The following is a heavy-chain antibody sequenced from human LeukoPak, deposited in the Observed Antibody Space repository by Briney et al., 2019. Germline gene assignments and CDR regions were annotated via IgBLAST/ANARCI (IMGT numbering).Heavy chain of an antibody. CDR3: ARMYSGTSYYFDF. D-gene: IGHD1-26*01. Sequence: PSETLSLTCSVSGVSISDYHWIWIRQPPAKGLEWMRYFSYSGSTRYNPSLKSRVTMSVDTSKNQFSLRLISVAAADTAVYYCARMYSGTSYYFDFWGQGTLVTVSS. CDR1: GVSISDYH. CDR2: FSYSGST. J-gene: IGHJ4*02. V-gene: IGHV4-59*01.